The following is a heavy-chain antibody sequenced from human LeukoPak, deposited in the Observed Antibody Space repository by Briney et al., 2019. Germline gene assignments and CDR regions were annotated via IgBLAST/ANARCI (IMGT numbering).Heavy chain of an antibody. CDR3: ARQRRGYSSGWYYDY. J-gene: IGHJ4*02. Sequence: PSETLSLTCTVSGGSISSYYWSWIRQPPGKGLEWIGYIYYSGSTNYNPSLKSRVTISVDTSKNQFSLKLTSVTAADTAVYYCARQRRGYSSGWYYDYWGQGTLVTVSS. D-gene: IGHD6-19*01. CDR1: GGSISSYY. V-gene: IGHV4-59*01. CDR2: IYYSGST.